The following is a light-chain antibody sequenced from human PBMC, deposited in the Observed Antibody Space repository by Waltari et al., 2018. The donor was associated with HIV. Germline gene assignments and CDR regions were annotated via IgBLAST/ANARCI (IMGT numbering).Light chain of an antibody. CDR1: SRDVGGDNY. CDR3: CSYAGSYTFVGVV. J-gene: IGLJ2*01. CDR2: DVS. Sequence: QSALTQPRSVSGSPGQSVTLSCTGPSRDVGGDNYVPWYQQHPGKAPTLMIYDVSKRPSGFPDRFSGSKSGNTASLTISGLQAEDEADYYCCSYAGSYTFVGVVFGGGTKLTVL. V-gene: IGLV2-11*01.